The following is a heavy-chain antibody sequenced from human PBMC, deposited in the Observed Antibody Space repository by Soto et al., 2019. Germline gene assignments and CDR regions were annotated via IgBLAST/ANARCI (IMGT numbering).Heavy chain of an antibody. CDR3: VRGAGYYYYYMDV. V-gene: IGHV3-48*01. CDR1: GFTFSSYN. CDR2: ISSSSETI. J-gene: IGHJ6*03. Sequence: EVQLVESGGGLIQPGGSLRLSCAASGFTFSSYNMNWVRQAPGKGLEWISFISSSSETIYYSDSLKGRITVSRDNAKNSMYLQVKTLIAEDTAVYYCVRGAGYYYYYMDVWGKGTTVTVSS.